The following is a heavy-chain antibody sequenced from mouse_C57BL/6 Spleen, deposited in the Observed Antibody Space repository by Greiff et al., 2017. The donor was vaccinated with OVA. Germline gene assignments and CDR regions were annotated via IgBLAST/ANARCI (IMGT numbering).Heavy chain of an antibody. Sequence: QVQLQQPGAELVKPGASVKLSCKASGYTFTSYWMQWVQQRPGQGLEWIGEIDPSDSYTNYNQKFKGKATLTVDTSSSTAYMQSRSLKSEDSAVYYSARLTTVVDDYWGQGTTLTVSS. D-gene: IGHD1-1*01. J-gene: IGHJ2*01. V-gene: IGHV1-50*01. CDR2: IDPSDSYT. CDR1: GYTFTSYW. CDR3: ARLTTVVDDY.